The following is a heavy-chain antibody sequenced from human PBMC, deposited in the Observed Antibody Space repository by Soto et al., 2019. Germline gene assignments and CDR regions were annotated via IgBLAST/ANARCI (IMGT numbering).Heavy chain of an antibody. D-gene: IGHD3-3*01. CDR2: INPDGTKT. CDR1: GFTFSAYW. Sequence: VQLEESGGGLVQPGGSLRLSCAVSGFTFSAYWMHWVRQTPGKGLVWVSRINPDGTKTNYADSVEGRFTISRDNAKSTLYLQMNSLSAEDTAIYFCSSDTFGLRDTWGQGTLVTVSS. CDR3: SSDTFGLRDT. J-gene: IGHJ5*02. V-gene: IGHV3-74*01.